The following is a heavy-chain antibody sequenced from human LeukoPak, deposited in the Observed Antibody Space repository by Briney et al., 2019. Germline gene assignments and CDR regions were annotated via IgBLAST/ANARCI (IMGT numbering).Heavy chain of an antibody. D-gene: IGHD3-10*01. CDR3: ARQITSPSGSYHFDY. V-gene: IGHV4-38-2*02. CDR2: IYHSGST. Sequence: SETLSLTCTVSGYSNSSGYYWGWIRQPPGKGLEWIGSIYHSGSTYYNPSLKSRVTISVDTSKNQFSLKLSSVTAADTAVYYCARQITSPSGSYHFDYWGQGTLVAVSS. J-gene: IGHJ4*02. CDR1: GYSNSSGYY.